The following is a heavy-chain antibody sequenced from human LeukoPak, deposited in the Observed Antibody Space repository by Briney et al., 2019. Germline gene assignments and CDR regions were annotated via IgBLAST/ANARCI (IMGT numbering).Heavy chain of an antibody. CDR3: AKDTAIAVAGLDAFDI. D-gene: IGHD6-19*01. Sequence: GGSLRLSCAPSGFTFSSYGMHWVRQAPGKGLEWVAFIRYDGSDKHYADSVKGRFTISRDNSKNTLYLQMNSLRAEDTAVYYCAKDTAIAVAGLDAFDIWGQGTMVTVSS. J-gene: IGHJ3*02. CDR2: IRYDGSDK. CDR1: GFTFSSYG. V-gene: IGHV3-30*02.